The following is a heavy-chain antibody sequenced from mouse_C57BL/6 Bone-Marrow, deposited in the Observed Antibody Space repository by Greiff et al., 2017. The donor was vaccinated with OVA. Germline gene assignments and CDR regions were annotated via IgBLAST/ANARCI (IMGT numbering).Heavy chain of an antibody. J-gene: IGHJ3*01. Sequence: EVQLVESGGGLVKPGGSLKLSCAASGFTFRSYAMSWVRQTPEKRLEWVATISDGGSYTYYPDNVKGRFTISRDNAKNNLYLQMSHLKSEDTAMYYCARDPTYWGQGTLVTVSA. CDR2: ISDGGSYT. V-gene: IGHV5-4*01. CDR1: GFTFRSYA. CDR3: ARDPTY.